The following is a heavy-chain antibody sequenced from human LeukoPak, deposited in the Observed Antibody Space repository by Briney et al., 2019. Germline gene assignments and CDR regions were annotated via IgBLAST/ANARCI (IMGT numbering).Heavy chain of an antibody. CDR2: IYHSGST. Sequence: PSETLSLTCTVSGYSISSGYYWGWIRQPPGKGLEWIGSIYHSGSTYYNASLKSRVTISVDTSKRYFSLKLSSVTAADTAVYYCARIVVRYYMDVWGKGTTVTVSS. J-gene: IGHJ6*03. CDR1: GYSISSGYY. D-gene: IGHD2-2*01. CDR3: ARIVVRYYMDV. V-gene: IGHV4-38-2*02.